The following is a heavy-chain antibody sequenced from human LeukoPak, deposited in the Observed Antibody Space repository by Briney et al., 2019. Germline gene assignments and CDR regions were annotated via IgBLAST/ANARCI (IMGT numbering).Heavy chain of an antibody. Sequence: ASVKVSCKASGYTFTNYGISWVRQAPGQGLEWMGWISAYNGNTNYAQKLQGRVTMTTDTSTSTAYMELRSLRSDDTAVYYCARGRLVPYYYYYYYMDVWGKGTTVTISS. V-gene: IGHV1-18*01. CDR1: GYTFTNYG. CDR2: ISAYNGNT. J-gene: IGHJ6*03. D-gene: IGHD3-22*01. CDR3: ARGRLVPYYYYYYYMDV.